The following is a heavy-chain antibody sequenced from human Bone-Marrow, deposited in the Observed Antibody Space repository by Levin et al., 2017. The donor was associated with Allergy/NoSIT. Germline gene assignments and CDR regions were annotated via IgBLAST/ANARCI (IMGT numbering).Heavy chain of an antibody. Sequence: GASVKVSCKASGYTFTGYYLHWVRQAPGQGPEWMGWINPNSGGPNYAQKFQGRVTMTRDTSISTAYMELSRLRSDDTAVYYCARLYHYNDSCWGPGTLVTVSS. CDR3: ARLYHYNDSC. V-gene: IGHV1-2*02. D-gene: IGHD3-22*01. J-gene: IGHJ4*02. CDR2: INPNSGGP. CDR1: GYTFTGYY.